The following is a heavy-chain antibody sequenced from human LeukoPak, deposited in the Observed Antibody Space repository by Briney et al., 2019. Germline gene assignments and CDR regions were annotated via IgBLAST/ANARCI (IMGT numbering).Heavy chain of an antibody. CDR3: ARRAHSSSWYYFDY. D-gene: IGHD6-13*01. Sequence: ASVKVSCKASGYTFTSYAMNWVRQAPGQGLEWMGWINTNTGNPTYAQGFTGRFVFSLDTSVSTAYLQINSLKAEDTAVYYCARRAHSSSWYYFDYWDQGTLVTVSS. CDR2: INTNTGNP. V-gene: IGHV7-4-1*02. J-gene: IGHJ4*02. CDR1: GYTFTSYA.